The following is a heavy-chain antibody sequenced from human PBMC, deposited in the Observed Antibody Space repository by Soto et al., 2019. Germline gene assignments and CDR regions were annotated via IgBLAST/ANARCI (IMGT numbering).Heavy chain of an antibody. V-gene: IGHV1-18*01. CDR2: ISPYNGDT. D-gene: IGHD3-10*01. J-gene: IGHJ6*03. Sequence: GASVKVSCKTSGYTFTSHGISWVRQAPGQGFEWMGWISPYNGDTNYAQKLQGRVSVTTDSSTRTAYMELRSLRSEDTAVYYCARMVRGSTVGYYYYMDVWGKGTTVTVSS. CDR1: GYTFTSHG. CDR3: ARMVRGSTVGYYYYMDV.